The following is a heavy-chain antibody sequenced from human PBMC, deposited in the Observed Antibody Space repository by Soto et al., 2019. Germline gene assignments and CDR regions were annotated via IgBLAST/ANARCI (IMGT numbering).Heavy chain of an antibody. J-gene: IGHJ4*02. CDR2: ITGPGSTI. V-gene: IGHV3-11*01. CDR1: GFIFSDYY. Sequence: GGSLRLSCAASGFIFSDYYMTWIRQAPGKGLELVSYITGPGSTIYYADSVKGRFTISRDNAKNSLYLQMNSLRAEDTAVYYCARANYGEDYWGQGTLVTVSS. D-gene: IGHD4-17*01. CDR3: ARANYGEDY.